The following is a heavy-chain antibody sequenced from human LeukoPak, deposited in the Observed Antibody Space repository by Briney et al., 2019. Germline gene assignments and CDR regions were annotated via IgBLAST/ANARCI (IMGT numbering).Heavy chain of an antibody. V-gene: IGHV1-2*04. Sequence: ASVKVSCRASGYTFTGYYMSWVRQAPGQGLEWMGWINPDSGGTHYAQNFQGLVTMTRDTSISTAYMELSRLRSDDTAVYYCARGTLTAPRSAFDIWGQGTMVTVSS. CDR2: INPDSGGT. D-gene: IGHD1-14*01. CDR1: GYTFTGYY. J-gene: IGHJ3*02. CDR3: ARGTLTAPRSAFDI.